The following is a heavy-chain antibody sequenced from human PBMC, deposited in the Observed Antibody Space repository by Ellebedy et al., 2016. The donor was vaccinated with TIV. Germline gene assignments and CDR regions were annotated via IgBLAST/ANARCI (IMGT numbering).Heavy chain of an antibody. Sequence: GESLKISCAASGFSVSNKYMNWVRQAPGKGLELLSVVYSGGGTFYADSVKGRFTVSRDISKNTLLLHMNSLRAEDTAVYNCARDKGNDNDEYGLLGMDVWGQGTTVTVSS. CDR3: ARDKGNDNDEYGLLGMDV. CDR2: VYSGGGT. CDR1: GFSVSNKY. J-gene: IGHJ6*02. V-gene: IGHV3-53*01. D-gene: IGHD4-17*01.